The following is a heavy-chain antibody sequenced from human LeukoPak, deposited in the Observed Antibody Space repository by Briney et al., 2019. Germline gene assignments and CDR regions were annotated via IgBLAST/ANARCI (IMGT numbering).Heavy chain of an antibody. CDR1: GGSISSYY. CDR2: IYYSGST. CDR3: ARSDYYDSSGIDY. J-gene: IGHJ4*02. Sequence: PSETLSLTCTVSGGSISSYYWSWIRQPPGKGLEWIGYIYYSGSTNYNPSLKSRVTISVDTSKNQFSLKLSSVTAADTAVYYCARSDYYDSSGIDYWGQGTLVTVSS. V-gene: IGHV4-59*01. D-gene: IGHD3-22*01.